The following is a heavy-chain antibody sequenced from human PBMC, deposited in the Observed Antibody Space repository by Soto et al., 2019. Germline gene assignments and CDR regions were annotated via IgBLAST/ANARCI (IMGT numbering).Heavy chain of an antibody. CDR3: ARVYYYDSSGYLEYVLDY. V-gene: IGHV4-59*01. J-gene: IGHJ4*02. D-gene: IGHD3-22*01. CDR1: GDSISRYY. Sequence: SETLSLTCTVSGDSISRYYWSWIRQPPGKGLEWIGYIYYSGTTNYNPSLKSRVTISVDTSQSQFSLKLSSVTAADTAVYYCARVYYYDSSGYLEYVLDYWGQGTLVTVSS. CDR2: IYYSGTT.